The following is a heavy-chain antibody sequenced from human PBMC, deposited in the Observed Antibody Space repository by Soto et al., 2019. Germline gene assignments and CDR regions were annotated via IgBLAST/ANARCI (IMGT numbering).Heavy chain of an antibody. Sequence: SLTCAVSGGSISSGGYSWSWIRQPPGKGLEWIGYIYHSGSTYYNPSLKSRVTISVDRSKNQFSLKLSSVTAADTAVYYCARAGRYGFRSFDYWGQGTLVTVSS. CDR1: GGSISSGGYS. D-gene: IGHD5-18*01. CDR3: ARAGRYGFRSFDY. V-gene: IGHV4-30-2*01. CDR2: IYHSGST. J-gene: IGHJ4*02.